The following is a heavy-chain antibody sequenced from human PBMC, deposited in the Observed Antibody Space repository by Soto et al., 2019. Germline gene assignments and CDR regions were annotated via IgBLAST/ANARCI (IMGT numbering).Heavy chain of an antibody. D-gene: IGHD2-21*02. CDR3: ARDERGNGDRYDI. V-gene: IGHV3-66*01. CDR1: GFTVSSNY. J-gene: IGHJ3*02. Sequence: EVQLVESGGGLVQPGGSLRLSCAASGFTVSSNYMSWVRQAPGKGLEWVSVIYSGGSTYYAGSVKGRFTISRDNSKNTLYLQMNSLRAEDTAVYYCARDERGNGDRYDIWGQGTMVTVSS. CDR2: IYSGGST.